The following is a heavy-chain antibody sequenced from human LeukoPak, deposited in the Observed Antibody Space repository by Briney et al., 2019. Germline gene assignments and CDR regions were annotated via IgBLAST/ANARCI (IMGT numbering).Heavy chain of an antibody. CDR3: ARASSMVTTRGRGYYYMDV. V-gene: IGHV1-69*02. CDR2: IIPILGIA. J-gene: IGHJ6*03. Sequence: ASVKVSCKASGGTFSSYTISWVLQAPGQGLEWMGRIIPILGIANYAQKFQGRVTITSDKSTSTAYMELSSLRSEDTAVYYCARASSMVTTRGRGYYYMDVWGKGTTVTVSS. D-gene: IGHD4-11*01. CDR1: GGTFSSYT.